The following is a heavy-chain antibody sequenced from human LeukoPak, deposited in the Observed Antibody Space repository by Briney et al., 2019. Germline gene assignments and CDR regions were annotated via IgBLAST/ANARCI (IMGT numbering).Heavy chain of an antibody. CDR3: FGSGSYSK. V-gene: IGHV3-7*01. CDR1: GFTFINSW. J-gene: IGHJ4*02. Sequence: GGSLRLSCAASGFTFINSWINWVRQALGKGLEWVANIKPDGSQTFYLDSVKGRFTVSRDNAKHSAYLQMNSLRAEDTAVYYCFGSGSYSKWDQGTLVTVSS. D-gene: IGHD3-10*01. CDR2: IKPDGSQT.